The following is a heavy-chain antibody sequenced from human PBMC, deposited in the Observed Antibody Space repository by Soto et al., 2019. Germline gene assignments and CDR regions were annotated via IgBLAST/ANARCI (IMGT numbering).Heavy chain of an antibody. CDR3: AKARTASSGYYNAFDI. CDR2: ISYDGSNK. Sequence: AGGSLRLSCAASGFTFSSYGMHWVRQAPGKGLEWVAVISYDGSNKYYADSVKGRFTISRDNSKNTLYLQMNSLRAEDTAVYYCAKARTASSGYYNAFDIWGQGTMVT. V-gene: IGHV3-30*18. CDR1: GFTFSSYG. D-gene: IGHD3-22*01. J-gene: IGHJ3*02.